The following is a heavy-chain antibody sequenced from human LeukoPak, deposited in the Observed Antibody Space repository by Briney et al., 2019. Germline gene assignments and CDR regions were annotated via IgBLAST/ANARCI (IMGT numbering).Heavy chain of an antibody. CDR1: GFTFSNAW. D-gene: IGHD6-13*01. V-gene: IGHV3-15*01. J-gene: IGHJ5*02. Sequence: GGSLRLSCAASGFTFSNAWMSWVRQAPGKGLEWVGRIKSKTDGGTTDYAAPVKGRFTISRDDSKNTLYLQMNSLKTEDTAVYYCTTSWRIAAAGANKITENWFDPWGQGTLVTVSS. CDR3: TTSWRIAAAGANKITENWFDP. CDR2: IKSKTDGGTT.